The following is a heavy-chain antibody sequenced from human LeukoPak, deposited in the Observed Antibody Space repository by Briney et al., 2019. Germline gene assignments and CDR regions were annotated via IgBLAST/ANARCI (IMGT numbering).Heavy chain of an antibody. CDR1: GFTFSNAW. J-gene: IGHJ4*02. D-gene: IGHD5-18*01. V-gene: IGHV3-15*01. CDR2: IKSKTDGGTT. CDR3: ARDAPSYSYGLLDY. Sequence: PGGPLRLSCAASGFTFSNAWMSWVRQAPGKGLEWVGRIKSKTDGGTTDYAAPVKGRFTISRDDSKNTLYLQMNSLKTEDTAVYYCARDAPSYSYGLLDYWGQGTLVTVSS.